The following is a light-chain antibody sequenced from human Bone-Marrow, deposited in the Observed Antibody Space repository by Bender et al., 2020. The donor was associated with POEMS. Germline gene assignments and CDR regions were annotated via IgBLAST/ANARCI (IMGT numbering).Light chain of an antibody. J-gene: IGLJ3*02. CDR2: QNI. CDR3: KVWDSSRDHWV. Sequence: SDDLTQPPSVSVSPGQTASITCSGDKLGDRFACWYQQKPGQSPVMVIYQNIRRPSGIPERFSGSNSGNTATLTISRVEAGDEADYYCKVWDSSRDHWVFGGGTKLTVL. V-gene: IGLV3-1*01. CDR1: KLGDRF.